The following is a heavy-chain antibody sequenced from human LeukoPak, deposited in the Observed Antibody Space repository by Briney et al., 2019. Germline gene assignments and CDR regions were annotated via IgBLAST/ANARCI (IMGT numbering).Heavy chain of an antibody. Sequence: GGSLRLSCAASGFSLNGYWMHWVRQAAGKGLVWVARMNSAGATINYADSVKGRFTISRDNAGNALYLHMTRFRAADTAIYYCITEIQVRASASLGYWGQGTLVTVSS. CDR3: ITEIQVRASASLGY. J-gene: IGHJ4*01. V-gene: IGHV3-74*01. CDR2: MNSAGATI. D-gene: IGHD2-2*01. CDR1: GFSLNGYW.